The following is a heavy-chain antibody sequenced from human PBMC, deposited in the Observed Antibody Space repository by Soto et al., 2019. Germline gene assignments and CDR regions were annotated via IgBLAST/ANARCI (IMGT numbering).Heavy chain of an antibody. CDR1: GFTFSSYG. D-gene: IGHD3-22*01. CDR2: IWYDGSNK. CDR3: ARASYDSSGYYYYYFDY. V-gene: IGHV3-33*01. J-gene: IGHJ4*02. Sequence: GGSLRLSCAASGFTFSSYGMHWVRQAPGKGLEWVAVIWYDGSNKYYADSVKGRFTISRDNSKNTLYLQMNSLRAEDTAVYYCARASYDSSGYYYYYFDYWGQGTLVTVSS.